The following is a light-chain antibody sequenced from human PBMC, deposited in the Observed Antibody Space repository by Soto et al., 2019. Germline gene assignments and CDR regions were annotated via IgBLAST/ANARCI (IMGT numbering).Light chain of an antibody. CDR2: WAS. J-gene: IGKJ2*01. V-gene: IGKV4-1*01. CDR3: QQYYGTPYP. CDR1: QSVLYSSNNKNY. Sequence: DIVMTQSPDSLAVSLGETATINCKSSQSVLYSSNNKNYLAWYQQKPGQPPKLLIYWASTRESGVPDRFSGSGSGTDFTLTISSLQAEDVAVYYCQQYYGTPYPFGQGTKLEIK.